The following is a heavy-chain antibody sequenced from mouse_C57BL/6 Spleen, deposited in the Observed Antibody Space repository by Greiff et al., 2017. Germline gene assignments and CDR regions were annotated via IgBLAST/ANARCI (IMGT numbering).Heavy chain of an antibody. J-gene: IGHJ2*01. CDR1: GFNIKDDY. V-gene: IGHV14-4*01. Sequence: VQLQQSGAELVRPGASVKLSCTASGFNIKDDYMHWVKQRPEQGLEWIGWIDPENGDTEYASKFQGKATITADTSSNTAYLQLSSLTSEDTAVYYGTRYYYGSSYYFDYWGQGTPLTVSS. D-gene: IGHD1-1*01. CDR3: TRYYYGSSYYFDY. CDR2: IDPENGDT.